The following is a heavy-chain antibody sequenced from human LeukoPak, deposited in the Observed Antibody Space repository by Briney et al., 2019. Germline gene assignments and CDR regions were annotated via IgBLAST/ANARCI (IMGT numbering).Heavy chain of an antibody. Sequence: SETLSLTCAVYGGSFSGYHWSWIRQPPGKGLEWIGEINHSGSTNYNPSLKSRVTISVDTSKNQFSLKLSSVTAADTAVYYCARASRDGSGSKRYYYYYMDVWGKGTTVTVSS. CDR2: INHSGST. V-gene: IGHV4-34*01. CDR1: GGSFSGYH. J-gene: IGHJ6*03. D-gene: IGHD3-10*01. CDR3: ARASRDGSGSKRYYYYYMDV.